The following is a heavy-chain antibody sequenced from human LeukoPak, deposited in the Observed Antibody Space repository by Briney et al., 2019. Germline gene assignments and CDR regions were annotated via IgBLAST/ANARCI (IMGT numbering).Heavy chain of an antibody. CDR1: GGSISSCY. CDR3: ARDRDVGYYGSGSYYKKNYYYYGMDV. CDR2: IYYSGST. Sequence: SETLSLTCTVSGGSISSCYWSWIRQPPGKGLEWIGYIYYSGSTNYNPSLKSRVTISVDTSKNQFSLKLSSVTAADTAVYYCARDRDVGYYGSGSYYKKNYYYYGMDVWGQGTTVTVSS. J-gene: IGHJ6*02. V-gene: IGHV4-59*01. D-gene: IGHD3-10*01.